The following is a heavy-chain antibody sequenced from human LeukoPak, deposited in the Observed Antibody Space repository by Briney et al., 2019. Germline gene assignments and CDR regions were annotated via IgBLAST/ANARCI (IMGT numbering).Heavy chain of an antibody. CDR2: IYYSGST. J-gene: IGHJ6*02. Sequence: SETLSLTCTVSGGSISSYYWSWIRQPPGKGLEWIGYIYYSGSTNYNPSLKSRVTISVDTSKNQFSLKLSSVTAADTAVYYCARDRHYYGSGSYYNGPQDYYYYGMDVWGQGTTVTISS. V-gene: IGHV4-59*01. CDR1: GGSISSYY. CDR3: ARDRHYYGSGSYYNGPQDYYYYGMDV. D-gene: IGHD3-10*01.